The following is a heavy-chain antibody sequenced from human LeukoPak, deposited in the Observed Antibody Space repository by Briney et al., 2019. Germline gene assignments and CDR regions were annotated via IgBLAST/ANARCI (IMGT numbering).Heavy chain of an antibody. CDR3: ASHSYGYNH. Sequence: GGSLRLSCAASGIIITSYWMSWVRQTPGKGLEWVANIKQDGSEKSYVDSVKGRFTIFRDNARNSLYLQMNSLRAEDTAVYYCASHSYGYNHWGQGTLVIVSS. CDR1: GIIITSYW. D-gene: IGHD3-16*01. CDR2: IKQDGSEK. V-gene: IGHV3-7*01. J-gene: IGHJ5*02.